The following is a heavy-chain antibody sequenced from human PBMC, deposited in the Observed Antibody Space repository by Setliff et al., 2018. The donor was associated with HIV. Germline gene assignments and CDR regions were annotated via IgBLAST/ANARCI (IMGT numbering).Heavy chain of an antibody. D-gene: IGHD4-17*01. J-gene: IGHJ4*02. CDR2: INPSGAGT. CDR1: GYIFIRYY. Sequence: ASVKVSCKTSGYIFIRYYLHWVRQGPGQGLEWMGLINPSGAGTSYAQKFEGRVTMTRDTSTDTVYMELSSLKSDDTAVYYCVRRESDYGTKAGFRYWGQGTLVTVS. V-gene: IGHV1-46*01. CDR3: VRRESDYGTKAGFRY.